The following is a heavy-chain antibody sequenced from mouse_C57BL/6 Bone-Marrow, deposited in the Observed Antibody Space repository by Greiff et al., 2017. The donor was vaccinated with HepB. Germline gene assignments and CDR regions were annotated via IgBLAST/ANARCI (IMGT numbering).Heavy chain of an antibody. Sequence: EVQLQQSGPELVKPGASVKISCKASGYSFTGYYMNWVKQSPEKSLEWIGEINPSTGGTTHNQKFKAKATLTVDKSSSTAYMQLKSLTSEDSAVYYCARYYYGSSYGAYWGQGTLVTVSA. D-gene: IGHD1-1*01. J-gene: IGHJ3*01. CDR3: ARYYYGSSYGAY. CDR1: GYSFTGYY. V-gene: IGHV1-42*01. CDR2: INPSTGGT.